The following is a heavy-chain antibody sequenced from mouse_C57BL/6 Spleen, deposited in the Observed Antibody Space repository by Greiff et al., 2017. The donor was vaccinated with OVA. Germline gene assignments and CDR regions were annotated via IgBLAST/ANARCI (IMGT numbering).Heavy chain of an antibody. J-gene: IGHJ2*01. V-gene: IGHV5-17*01. D-gene: IGHD1-1*01. CDR2: ISSGSSTI. Sequence: EVKLMESGGGLVKPGGSLKLSCAASGFTFSDYGMHWVRQAPEKGLEWVAYISSGSSTIYYADTVKGRFTISRDNAKNTLFLQMTSLRSEDTAMYYCARGNYYGSSRFDYWGQGTTLTVSS. CDR1: GFTFSDYG. CDR3: ARGNYYGSSRFDY.